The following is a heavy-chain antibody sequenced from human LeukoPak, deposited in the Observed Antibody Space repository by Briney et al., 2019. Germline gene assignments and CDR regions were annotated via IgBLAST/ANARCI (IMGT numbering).Heavy chain of an antibody. J-gene: IGHJ4*02. CDR3: ASAPVRGVTRLFDY. Sequence: SETLSLTCAVYGGSFSGYYWSWIRQPPGKGLEWIGEINHSGSTNYNPSLKSRVTISVDTSKNQFSLKLSSVTAADTAVYYCASAPVRGVTRLFDYWGQGTLVTVSS. D-gene: IGHD3-10*02. V-gene: IGHV4-34*01. CDR1: GGSFSGYY. CDR2: INHSGST.